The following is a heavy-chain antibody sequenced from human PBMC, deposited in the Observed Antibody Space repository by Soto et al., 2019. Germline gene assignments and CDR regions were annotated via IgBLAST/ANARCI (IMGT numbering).Heavy chain of an antibody. J-gene: IGHJ4*02. CDR1: GFTFSSYG. CDR3: AKGGGTTLPLDS. Sequence: PGGSLRLSCAASGFTFSSYGMHWVRQAPGKGLEWVAVIWYDGSDKFYADSVKGRFTISRDNSKNTLYLQMHSLTAEDTAVYYCAKGGGTTLPLDSWGQGTLVTVS. D-gene: IGHD1-7*01. V-gene: IGHV3-33*06. CDR2: IWYDGSDK.